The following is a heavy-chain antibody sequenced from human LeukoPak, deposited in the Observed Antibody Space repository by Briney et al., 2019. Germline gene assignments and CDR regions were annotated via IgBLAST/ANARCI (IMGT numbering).Heavy chain of an antibody. CDR1: GYTFTSYD. V-gene: IGHV1-8*01. CDR2: MNPNSGNT. D-gene: IGHD3-3*01. CDR3: ARSRFLEWSNNWFDP. Sequence: ASVKVSCKASGYTFTSYDINWVRQATGQGLEWMGWMNPNSGNTGYAQKFQGRVTMTTDTSASTAYMELRSLRSDDTAVYYCARSRFLEWSNNWFDPWGQGTLVTVSS. J-gene: IGHJ5*02.